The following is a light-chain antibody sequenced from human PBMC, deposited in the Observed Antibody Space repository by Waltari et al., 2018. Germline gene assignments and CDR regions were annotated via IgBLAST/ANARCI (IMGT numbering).Light chain of an antibody. Sequence: QSALTQPPSASGSPGQSVTISCTGTSSDIGGSNYVPWYQQRPGKAPKLLIYEVTKRPSGVPDRFSGSKSANTAALTVSGLQAEDEADYYCSSYAGSNYVAFGGGTKLTVL. CDR1: SSDIGGSNY. CDR3: SSYAGSNYVA. J-gene: IGLJ2*01. V-gene: IGLV2-8*01. CDR2: EVT.